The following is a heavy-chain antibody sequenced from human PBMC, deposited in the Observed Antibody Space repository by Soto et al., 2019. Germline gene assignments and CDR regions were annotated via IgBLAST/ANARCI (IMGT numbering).Heavy chain of an antibody. D-gene: IGHD5-18*01. CDR3: AILPVDTAMVTTDY. CDR1: GYSFSTYY. Sequence: GESLKISCKGSGYSFSTYYIGWVRQMPGKGLECMGIIYPGDSDTRYSPSFQGQVLISADKSISTAYLQWSSLKASDTAMYYCAILPVDTAMVTTDYWGQGTLVTVSS. J-gene: IGHJ4*02. V-gene: IGHV5-51*01. CDR2: IYPGDSDT.